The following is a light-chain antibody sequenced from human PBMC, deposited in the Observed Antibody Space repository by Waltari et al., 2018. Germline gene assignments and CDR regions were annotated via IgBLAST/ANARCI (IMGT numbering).Light chain of an antibody. CDR3: QQYGSSPPWT. CDR2: GAS. Sequence: DIVLTQSPGTLSLSPGERATLPCRASQSVSSIYLAWYQQKPGQAPRHLIDGASIRATGIPDRFSGSGAGTDFTLTVSRLEREDFAVYYCQQYGSSPPWTFGQGTKVEIK. CDR1: QSVSSIY. J-gene: IGKJ1*01. V-gene: IGKV3-20*01.